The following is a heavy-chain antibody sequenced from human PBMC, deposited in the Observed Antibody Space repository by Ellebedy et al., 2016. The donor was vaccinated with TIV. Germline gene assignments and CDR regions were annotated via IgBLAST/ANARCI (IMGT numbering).Heavy chain of an antibody. Sequence: GESLKISCAASGFTFSPYSMNWVRQAPGKGLEWVSYISGSSLTKFYADSVKGRFTISRDNAESSVFLQSDSLRVEDTAVYYCASDMAWGNERMNDAFDIWGQGTMVIVSS. CDR3: ASDMAWGNERMNDAFDI. V-gene: IGHV3-48*04. D-gene: IGHD7-27*01. CDR2: ISGSSLTK. CDR1: GFTFSPYS. J-gene: IGHJ3*02.